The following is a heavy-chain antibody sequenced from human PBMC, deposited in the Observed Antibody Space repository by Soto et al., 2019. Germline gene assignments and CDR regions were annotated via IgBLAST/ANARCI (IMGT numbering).Heavy chain of an antibody. Sequence: GGSLRLSCAASGFTFSDYYMSWIRQAPGKGLEWVSYISSSGSTICYADSVKGRFTISRDNAKNSLYLQMNSLRAEDTAVYYCARDIPPPYGGYLYFDYWGQGTLVTVSS. CDR2: ISSSGSTI. CDR3: ARDIPPPYGGYLYFDY. J-gene: IGHJ4*02. D-gene: IGHD4-17*01. CDR1: GFTFSDYY. V-gene: IGHV3-11*01.